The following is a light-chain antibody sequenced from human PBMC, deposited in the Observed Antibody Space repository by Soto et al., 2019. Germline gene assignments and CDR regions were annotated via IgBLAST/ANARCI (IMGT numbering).Light chain of an antibody. CDR3: QQYGNSPLT. CDR2: GAS. J-gene: IGKJ2*01. V-gene: IGKV3-20*01. Sequence: IVLTQSPDTLSLSPGERVTLSCRASHSVTSSHVAWYRQKPGQPPTLLIYGASSRAAGVADRFSGDGSGKDFTLTISRLEPEDLAVYLCQQYGNSPLTFGRWTKLEMK. CDR1: HSVTSSH.